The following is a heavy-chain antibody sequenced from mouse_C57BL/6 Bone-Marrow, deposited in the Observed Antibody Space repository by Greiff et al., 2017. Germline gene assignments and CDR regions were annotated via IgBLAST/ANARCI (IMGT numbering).Heavy chain of an antibody. CDR2: FHPYNDDT. J-gene: IGHJ4*01. V-gene: IGHV1-47*01. CDR1: GYTFTTYP. Sequence: QVQLKQSGAELVKPGASVTMSCKASGYTFTTYPIEWMKQNHGKSLEWIGNFHPYNDDTKYNEKFKGKATLTVEKSSSTVYLELSRLTSDASAVYYGAKGNWADYAMDYWGQGTSVTVSS. CDR3: AKGNWADYAMDY. D-gene: IGHD4-1*01.